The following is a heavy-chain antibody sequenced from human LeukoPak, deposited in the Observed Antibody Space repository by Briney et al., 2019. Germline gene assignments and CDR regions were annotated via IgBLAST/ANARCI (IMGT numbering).Heavy chain of an antibody. V-gene: IGHV3-49*04. CDR1: GFTFGDYA. D-gene: IGHD3-22*01. Sequence: GGSLRLSCTASGFTFGDYAMSWVRQAPGKGLEWVGFIRSKAYGGTTEYAASVKGRFTISRDDSMSIAYLQMNSLKTEDTAVYYCTRDGAPTYYDSSGYYSWGQGTLVTVSS. CDR2: IRSKAYGGTT. CDR3: TRDGAPTYYDSSGYYS. J-gene: IGHJ4*02.